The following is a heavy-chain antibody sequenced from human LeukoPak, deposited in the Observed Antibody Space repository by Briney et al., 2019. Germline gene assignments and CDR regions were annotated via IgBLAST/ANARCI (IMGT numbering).Heavy chain of an antibody. D-gene: IGHD6-19*01. J-gene: IGHJ4*02. CDR3: ARLKGIAVAGIDY. CDR2: IWYDGSNK. V-gene: IGHV3-33*01. Sequence: GRSLRLSCAASGFTFSSYGMNWVRQAPGKGLEWVAVIWYDGSNKYYADSVKGRFTISRDNSKNTLYLQMNSLRAEDTAVYYCARLKGIAVAGIDYWGQGTLVTVSS. CDR1: GFTFSSYG.